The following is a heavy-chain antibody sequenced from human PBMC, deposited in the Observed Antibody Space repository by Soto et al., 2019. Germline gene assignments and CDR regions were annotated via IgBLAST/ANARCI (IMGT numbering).Heavy chain of an antibody. CDR1: GFSLSTSGVG. CDR3: AYNSPTVVTPGFDY. CDR2: IYWDDDK. V-gene: IGHV2-5*02. Sequence: SGPTLVNPTQTLTLTCTFSGFSLSTSGVGVGWIRQPPEKALEWLALIYWDDDKRYNPSLNNRLTITKDTSKNQVFLTMTNMDPVDTATYFRAYNSPTVVTPGFDYWGQGTLVTVSS. D-gene: IGHD4-17*01. J-gene: IGHJ4*02.